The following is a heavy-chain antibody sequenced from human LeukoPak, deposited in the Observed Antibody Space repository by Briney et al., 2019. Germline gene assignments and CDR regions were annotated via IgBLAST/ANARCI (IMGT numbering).Heavy chain of an antibody. CDR3: AKGKAAGSINWFDP. V-gene: IGHV3-23*01. CDR1: GITVSNNY. CDR2: ISGSGGST. J-gene: IGHJ5*02. Sequence: GGSLRLSCAASGITVSNNYMNWVRQAPGKGLEWVSAISGSGGSTYYADSVKGRFTISRDNSKNTLYLQMNSLRAEDTAVYYCAKGKAAGSINWFDPWGQGTLVTVSS. D-gene: IGHD6-13*01.